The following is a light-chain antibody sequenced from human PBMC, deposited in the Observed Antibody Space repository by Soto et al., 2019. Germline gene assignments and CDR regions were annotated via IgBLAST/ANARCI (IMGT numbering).Light chain of an antibody. Sequence: QSALTQPASVSGSPGQSITISCAGTSSDVGGSNYVSWYQQHPGKAPKLMIYDVYNRPSGISNRFSGSKSGNTASLTISGLQAEDEADYYCSSHSSSGTLEVFGAGTKLT. CDR1: SSDVGGSNY. CDR3: SSHSSSGTLEV. J-gene: IGLJ2*01. CDR2: DVY. V-gene: IGLV2-14*03.